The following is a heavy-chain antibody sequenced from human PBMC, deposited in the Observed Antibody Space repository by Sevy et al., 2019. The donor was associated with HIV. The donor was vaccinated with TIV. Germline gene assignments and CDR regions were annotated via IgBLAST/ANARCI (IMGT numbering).Heavy chain of an antibody. Sequence: GSLRLSCTVSGGSISSYYWSWIRQPPGKGLEWIGYIYYSGSTNYNPSLKSRVTISVDTSKNQFSLKLSSVTAADTAVYYCATTVPAANYYYYDGMDVWGQGTTVTVSS. D-gene: IGHD2-2*01. V-gene: IGHV4-59*01. CDR3: ATTVPAANYYYYDGMDV. CDR1: GGSISSYY. J-gene: IGHJ6*02. CDR2: IYYSGST.